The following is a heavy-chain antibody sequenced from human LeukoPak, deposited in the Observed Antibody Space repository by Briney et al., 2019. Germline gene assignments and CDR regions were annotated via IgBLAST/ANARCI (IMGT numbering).Heavy chain of an antibody. CDR3: AANFRDGYSPHYYYYYMDV. D-gene: IGHD5-24*01. J-gene: IGHJ6*03. V-gene: IGHV4-59*08. CDR1: GGSISSYY. CDR2: IYYSGST. Sequence: SETLSLTCTVSGGSISSYYWSWIRQPPGKGLEWIGYIYYSGSTNYNPSLKSRVTISVDTSKNQFSLKLSSVTAADTAVYYCAANFRDGYSPHYYYYYMDVWGKGTTVTISS.